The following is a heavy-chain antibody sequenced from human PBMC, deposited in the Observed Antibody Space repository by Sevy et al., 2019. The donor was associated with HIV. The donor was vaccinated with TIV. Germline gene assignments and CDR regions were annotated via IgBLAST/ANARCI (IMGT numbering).Heavy chain of an antibody. J-gene: IGHJ3*02. CDR2: ISSSSSYI. V-gene: IGHV3-21*01. D-gene: IGHD3-10*01. CDR3: AREGPVWFGELHAFDI. CDR1: GFTFSSYS. Sequence: GGSLRLPCAASGFTFSSYSMNWVRQAPGKGLEWVSSISSSSSYIYYADSVKGRFTISRDNAKNSLYLQMNSLRAEDTAVYYCAREGPVWFGELHAFDIWGQGTMVTVSS.